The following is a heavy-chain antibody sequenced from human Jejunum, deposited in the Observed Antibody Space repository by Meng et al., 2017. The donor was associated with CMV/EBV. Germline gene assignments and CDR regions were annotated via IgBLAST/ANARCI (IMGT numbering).Heavy chain of an antibody. D-gene: IGHD3-10*01. J-gene: IGHJ4*02. CDR3: TKDQVLL. CDR1: GFTFSDYG. CDR2: ISYKGDNK. Sequence: QEPLVESGGGVVQPGGSLRLSCTPSGFTFSDYGMHWIRQAPGKGLEWVAFISYKGDNKYYADSVRGRFTISRDNSKNTLDLQMNSLRTEDTAVYYCTKDQVLLWGQGTLVTVSS. V-gene: IGHV3-30*02.